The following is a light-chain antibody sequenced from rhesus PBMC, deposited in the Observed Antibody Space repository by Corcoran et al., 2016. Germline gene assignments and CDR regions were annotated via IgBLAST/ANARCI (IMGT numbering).Light chain of an antibody. Sequence: DIQLTQSPSSLSASVGDRVTITCRSSHGISSYLVWYQQKSGKAPKLLIYDASTSQTGVPSRFSGSGSGTEFTLPIGNLQPEDFATYYCHQCNSYPSSISRGTKVDIK. CDR1: HGISSY. CDR3: HQCNSYPSS. J-gene: IGKJ2*01. V-gene: IGKV1-38*01. CDR2: DAS.